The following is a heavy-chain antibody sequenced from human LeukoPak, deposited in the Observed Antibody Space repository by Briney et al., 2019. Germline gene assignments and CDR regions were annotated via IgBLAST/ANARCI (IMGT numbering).Heavy chain of an antibody. CDR2: IYYIGTT. CDR1: GASISSYY. J-gene: IGHJ4*02. CDR3: ARDRGSSWYDY. D-gene: IGHD6-13*01. Sequence: PSATLSLTCTVSGASISSYYWTWIRQPPGKGLEWIGYIYYIGTTNYNPSLKSRVTISVDTSKNQFSLKLSSVIAADTAVYYCARDRGSSWYDYWGQGTLVTVSS. V-gene: IGHV4-59*01.